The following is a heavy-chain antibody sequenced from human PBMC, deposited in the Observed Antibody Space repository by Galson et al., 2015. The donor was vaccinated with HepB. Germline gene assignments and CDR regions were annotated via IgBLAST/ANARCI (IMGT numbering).Heavy chain of an antibody. V-gene: IGHV1-2*02. CDR2: INPNSGGT. D-gene: IGHD6-6*01. Sequence: SVKVSCKASGYIFSGYYMHWVRQAPGQGLEWMGWINPNSGGTNYAQKFQGRVTMTRDTSISTAYMELSRLRSDDTAVYYCARPIAARTGVGYWGQGTLVTVSS. J-gene: IGHJ4*02. CDR1: GYIFSGYY. CDR3: ARPIAARTGVGY.